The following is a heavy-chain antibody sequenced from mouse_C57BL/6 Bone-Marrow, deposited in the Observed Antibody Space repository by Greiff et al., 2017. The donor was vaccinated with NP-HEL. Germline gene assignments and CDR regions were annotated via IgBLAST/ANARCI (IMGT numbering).Heavy chain of an antibody. D-gene: IGHD1-1*01. CDR1: GYTFTSYW. CDR2: INPSNGGT. Sequence: VQLQQPGTELVKPGASVKLSCKASGYTFTSYWMHWVKQRPGQGLEWIGNINPSNGGTNYNEKFKSKATLNVDKSSSTAYMQLSSLTSEDSAVYYCARMGQDYYGSSYFFDYWGQGTTLTVSS. V-gene: IGHV1-53*01. J-gene: IGHJ2*01. CDR3: ARMGQDYYGSSYFFDY.